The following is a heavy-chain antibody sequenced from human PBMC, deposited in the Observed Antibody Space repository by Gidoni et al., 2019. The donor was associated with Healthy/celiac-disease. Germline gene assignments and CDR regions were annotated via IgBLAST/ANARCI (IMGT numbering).Heavy chain of an antibody. D-gene: IGHD5-12*01. Sequence: QVQLQESGPGLVKPSETLSLTCTVSGGSISSYYWSWIRQPPGKGLEWIGYIYYSGSTNYNPSLKSRVTISVDTSKNQFSLKLSSVTAADTAVYYCAGGYIVATISYDAFDIWGQGTMVTVSS. CDR3: AGGYIVATISYDAFDI. CDR2: IYYSGST. V-gene: IGHV4-59*01. J-gene: IGHJ3*02. CDR1: GGSISSYY.